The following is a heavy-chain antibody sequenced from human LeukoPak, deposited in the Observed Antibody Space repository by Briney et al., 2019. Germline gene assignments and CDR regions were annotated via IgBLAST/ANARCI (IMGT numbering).Heavy chain of an antibody. CDR2: IIPILGIA. J-gene: IGHJ4*02. V-gene: IGHV1-69*04. CDR1: GGTFSSYA. CDR3: ARDPPNRDYYDSSGYYRPG. Sequence: SVKVSCKASGGTFSSYAISWVRQAPGQGLEWMARIIPILGIANYAQEFQGRVTITADKSTSTAYMELSSLRSEDTAVYYCARDPPNRDYYDSSGYYRPGWGQGTLVTVSS. D-gene: IGHD3-22*01.